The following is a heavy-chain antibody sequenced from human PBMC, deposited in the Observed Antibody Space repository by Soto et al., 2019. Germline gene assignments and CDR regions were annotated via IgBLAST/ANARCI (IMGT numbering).Heavy chain of an antibody. V-gene: IGHV1-69*13. CDR1: GGTFISYA. Sequence: EASVKVSCKAFGGTFISYAFSWVRQAPGQGLEWMGGTIPIFSTTHYAQNFQGRVTITADGSTSTAYMELSSLRSEDTAVYYCAAAVWRGYSEYYYGMDVWGLGPTVTVSS. CDR3: AAAVWRGYSEYYYGMDV. CDR2: TIPIFSTT. J-gene: IGHJ6*02. D-gene: IGHD3-3*01.